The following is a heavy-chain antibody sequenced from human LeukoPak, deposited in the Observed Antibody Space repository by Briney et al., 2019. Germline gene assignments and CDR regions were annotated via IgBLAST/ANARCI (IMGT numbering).Heavy chain of an antibody. V-gene: IGHV3-7*01. J-gene: IGHJ4*02. D-gene: IGHD3-16*01. CDR3: ARGPYYDVFFDY. CDR2: IKEDGSEK. CDR1: EVTFSSYW. Sequence: PGGSLRPSCAASEVTFSSYWMTWVRQAPGKGLEWVANIKEDGSEKYYVDSVKGRFTISKDNAKKSLYLQMNSLRPEDTAVYYCARGPYYDVFFDYWGQGTLVTVSS.